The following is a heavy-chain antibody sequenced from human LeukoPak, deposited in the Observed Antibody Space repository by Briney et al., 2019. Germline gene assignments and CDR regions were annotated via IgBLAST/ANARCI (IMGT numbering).Heavy chain of an antibody. CDR3: ARGRVLRFLEWLSSTSNWFDP. CDR1: GYTFTSYG. CDR2: ISAYNGNT. Sequence: ASVKVSCKASGYTFTSYGISWVRQAPGQGLEWMGWISAYNGNTNYAQKLQGRVTMTTDTSTSTAYMELRSLRSEDTAVYYCARGRVLRFLEWLSSTSNWFDPWGQGTLVTVSS. V-gene: IGHV1-18*01. J-gene: IGHJ5*02. D-gene: IGHD3-3*01.